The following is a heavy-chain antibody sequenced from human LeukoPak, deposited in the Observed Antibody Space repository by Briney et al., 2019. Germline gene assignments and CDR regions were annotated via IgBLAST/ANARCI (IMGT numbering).Heavy chain of an antibody. CDR2: ISYDGSNK. D-gene: IGHD3-22*01. Sequence: GRSLRLSCAASGFTFSSYGMHWVRQAPGKGLEWVAVISYDGSNKYYADSVKGRFTISRDNSKNTLYLQMNSLRAEDTAVYYCAKGLHYYDSSATTGHYFDYWGQGTLVTVSS. J-gene: IGHJ4*02. CDR1: GFTFSSYG. V-gene: IGHV3-30*18. CDR3: AKGLHYYDSSATTGHYFDY.